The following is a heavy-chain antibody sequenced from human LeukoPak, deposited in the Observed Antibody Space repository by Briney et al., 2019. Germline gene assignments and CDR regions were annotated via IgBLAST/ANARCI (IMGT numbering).Heavy chain of an antibody. J-gene: IGHJ3*02. D-gene: IGHD3-22*01. CDR2: ISGSGGST. CDR1: GFTFSSYA. Sequence: GGSLRLSCAASGFTFSSYAMSWVRQAPGKGLEWVSAISGSGGSTYYADSVKGRFTISRHNSKNTLYLQMNSLRAEDTAVYYCARGSNLLSSGDAFDIWGQGTMVTVSS. CDR3: ARGSNLLSSGDAFDI. V-gene: IGHV3-23*01.